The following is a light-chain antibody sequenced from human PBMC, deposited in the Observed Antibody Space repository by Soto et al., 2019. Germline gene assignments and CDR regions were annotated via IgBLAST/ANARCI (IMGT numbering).Light chain of an antibody. CDR1: SSNIGGNT. Sequence: QSVLTQPPSASGTPGQRVTISCSGSSSNIGGNTVRWYQHLPGTAPRLLIYNNIQRPSGVPDRFSGSKSGTSASLAISGLXXXXXXXYXCAVWDXXXXXXXVFGXGT. CDR3: AVWDXXXXXXXV. V-gene: IGLV1-44*01. J-gene: IGLJ7*01. CDR2: NNI.